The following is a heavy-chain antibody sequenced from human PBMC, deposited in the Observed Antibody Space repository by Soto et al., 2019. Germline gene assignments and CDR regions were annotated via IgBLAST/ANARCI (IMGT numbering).Heavy chain of an antibody. Sequence: SETLSLTCTVSGGSVTNSSYYWGWIRQSPGKGLEWIGSVYYRGRSYSKSSVKSRVTISVDTSKNRFSLSLNSVTASDTAVYFCVSQRTTVPTQAYFDYWGPGAMVTVSS. V-gene: IGHV4-39*01. CDR1: GGSVTNSSYY. CDR3: VSQRTTVPTQAYFDY. CDR2: VYYRGRS. D-gene: IGHD4-17*01. J-gene: IGHJ4*02.